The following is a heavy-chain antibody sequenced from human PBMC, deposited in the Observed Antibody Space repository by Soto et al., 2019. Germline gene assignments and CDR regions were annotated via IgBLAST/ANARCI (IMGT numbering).Heavy chain of an antibody. D-gene: IGHD6-13*01. J-gene: IGHJ6*02. CDR2: IYSGGST. V-gene: IGHV3-53*01. CDR3: ARGGPTASAAAAVPYYYGMDV. CDR1: GFTFSSNY. Sequence: GGSLRLSCAAPGFTFSSNYMSWVRQAPGKGLEWVSVIYSGGSTYYADSVKVRFTISRDNSKNTLYLQMNSLRAEDTAVYYCARGGPTASAAAAVPYYYGMDVWGQGTTVTVSS.